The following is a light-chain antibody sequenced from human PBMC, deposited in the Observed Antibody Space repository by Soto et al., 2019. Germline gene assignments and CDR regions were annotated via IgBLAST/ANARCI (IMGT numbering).Light chain of an antibody. Sequence: EGVLTQSPVTLSLSPGERATLSCRASQSFRGLLAWYQQKPGQAPRLLIYDAYNRATGIPPRFSGSWSGTDCTLTISSLEPEDAAVYYCQQRHMWPITLGQGTRLEIK. V-gene: IGKV3-11*01. CDR3: QQRHMWPIT. J-gene: IGKJ5*01. CDR1: QSFRGL. CDR2: DAY.